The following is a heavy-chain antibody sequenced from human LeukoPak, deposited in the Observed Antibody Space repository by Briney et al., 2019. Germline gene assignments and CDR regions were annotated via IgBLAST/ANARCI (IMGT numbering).Heavy chain of an antibody. CDR1: GGSISSSSYY. V-gene: IGHV4-39*01. CDR3: ARLTTVTNDAFDI. CDR2: IYYSGST. D-gene: IGHD4-17*01. Sequence: SETLSLTCTVSGGSISSSSYYWGWIRQPPGKGLEWIGSIYYSGSTYYNPSLKSRVTISVDTSKNRFSVKLTSVTAADTAVYYCARLTTVTNDAFDIWGQGTMVTVSS. J-gene: IGHJ3*02.